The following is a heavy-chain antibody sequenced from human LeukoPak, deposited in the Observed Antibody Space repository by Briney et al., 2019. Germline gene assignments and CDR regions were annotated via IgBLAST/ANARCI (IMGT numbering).Heavy chain of an antibody. Sequence: PGRSLRLSCAASGFTFDDYAMHWVRQAPGKGLEWVSGISWNSGSIGYADSVKGRFTISRDNAKNSLYPQMNSLRAEDTALYYCAKPRIYSTVKAVDAFDIWGQGTMVTVSS. CDR1: GFTFDDYA. J-gene: IGHJ3*02. CDR2: ISWNSGSI. D-gene: IGHD1-26*01. V-gene: IGHV3-9*01. CDR3: AKPRIYSTVKAVDAFDI.